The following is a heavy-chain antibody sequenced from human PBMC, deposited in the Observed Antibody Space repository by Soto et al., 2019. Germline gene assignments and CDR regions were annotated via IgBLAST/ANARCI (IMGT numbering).Heavy chain of an antibody. Sequence: GGSLRLSCAASGFTFSSYGMHWVRQAPGKGLEWVAVISYDGSNKYYADSVKGRFTISRDNSKNTLYLQMNSLRAEDTAVYYCAKDRYDILTGSARYYYGMDVWGQGTTVTV. J-gene: IGHJ6*02. D-gene: IGHD3-9*01. V-gene: IGHV3-30*18. CDR1: GFTFSSYG. CDR3: AKDRYDILTGSARYYYGMDV. CDR2: ISYDGSNK.